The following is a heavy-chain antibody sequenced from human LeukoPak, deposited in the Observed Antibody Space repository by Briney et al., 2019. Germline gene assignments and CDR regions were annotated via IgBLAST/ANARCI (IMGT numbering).Heavy chain of an antibody. D-gene: IGHD3-22*01. CDR2: VSYSGST. CDR3: ARLRLRFDSNGYSTSYEAFDI. CDR1: GGSMSAYY. V-gene: IGHV4-59*08. Sequence: PSETLSLTCTVSGGSMSAYYWSWIRQPPGKGLEYIGYVSYSGSTDYNPSLKSRVTISVDTSMNQFSLRLSSVTAADTAVYHCARLRLRFDSNGYSTSYEAFDIWGQGTVVTVSS. J-gene: IGHJ3*02.